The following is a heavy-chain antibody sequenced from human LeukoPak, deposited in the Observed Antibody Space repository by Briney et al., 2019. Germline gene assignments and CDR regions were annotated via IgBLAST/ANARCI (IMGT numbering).Heavy chain of an antibody. D-gene: IGHD2-2*01. CDR3: ARDWIVVVPAARPYYYYYGMDV. J-gene: IGHJ6*02. CDR1: GGSISSYY. Sequence: SETLSLTCTVSGGSISSYYWSWIRQPAGKGLEWIGRIYTSGSTNYNPSLKSRVTMSVDTSKNQFSLKLSSVTAADTAVYYCARDWIVVVPAARPYYYYYGMDVWGQGTTVTVSS. V-gene: IGHV4-4*07. CDR2: IYTSGST.